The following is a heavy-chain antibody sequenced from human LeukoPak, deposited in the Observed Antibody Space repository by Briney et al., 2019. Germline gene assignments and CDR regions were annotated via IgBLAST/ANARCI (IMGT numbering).Heavy chain of an antibody. CDR3: AKDLLLFRGYYYYGMDV. V-gene: IGHV3-30*02. D-gene: IGHD2-15*01. Sequence: GGSPRLSCAASGFTFSSYGMHWVRQAPGKGLEWVAFIRYDGSNKYYADSVKGRFTISRDNSKNTLYLQMNSLRAEDTAVYYCAKDLLLFRGYYYYGMDVWGQGTTVTVSS. J-gene: IGHJ6*02. CDR1: GFTFSSYG. CDR2: IRYDGSNK.